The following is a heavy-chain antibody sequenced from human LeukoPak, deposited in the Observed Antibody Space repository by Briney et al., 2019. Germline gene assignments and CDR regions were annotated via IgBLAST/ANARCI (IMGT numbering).Heavy chain of an antibody. V-gene: IGHV3-9*01. J-gene: IGHJ4*02. CDR1: GFIFNNYA. Sequence: GGSLRLSCAGSGFIFNNYAMHWVRQPPGKGLEWVSGISWNSGSIDYAGSVKGRFIISRDNAKNSLYLQMNSLRVEDTAFYYCAKDNRRHYTSGPNPDSLHWGQGALVTVSS. CDR3: AKDNRRHYTSGPNPDSLH. D-gene: IGHD6-19*01. CDR2: ISWNSGSI.